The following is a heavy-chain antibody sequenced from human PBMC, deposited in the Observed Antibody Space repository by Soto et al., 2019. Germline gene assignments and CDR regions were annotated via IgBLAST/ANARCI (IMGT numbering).Heavy chain of an antibody. CDR2: FDPEDGET. Sequence: SVNGSCKVSAYPLTQLSMHLVRQAPGKGLEWMGGFDPEDGETIYAQKFQGRVTMTEDTSTDTAYMELSSLTSEDTAVYYCATTYYYGSETTSYYYALHVWGQGTTVTVSS. J-gene: IGHJ6*02. D-gene: IGHD3-10*01. CDR3: ATTYYYGSETTSYYYALHV. V-gene: IGHV1-24*01. CDR1: AYPLTQLS.